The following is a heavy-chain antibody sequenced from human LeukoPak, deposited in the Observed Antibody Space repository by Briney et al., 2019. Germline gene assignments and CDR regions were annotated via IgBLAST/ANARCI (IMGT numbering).Heavy chain of an antibody. CDR3: ATSDPVLRPSASYYYYYMDV. V-gene: IGHV1-46*01. J-gene: IGHJ6*03. Sequence: ASVKVSCKASGYTFTSYYMHWVRQAPGQGLEWMGIINPSGGSTSYAQKFQGRVTMTRDTSTSTVYMELSSLRSEDTAVYYCATSDPVLRPSASYYYYYMDVWGKGTTVTVSS. D-gene: IGHD3-3*01. CDR2: INPSGGST. CDR1: GYTFTSYY.